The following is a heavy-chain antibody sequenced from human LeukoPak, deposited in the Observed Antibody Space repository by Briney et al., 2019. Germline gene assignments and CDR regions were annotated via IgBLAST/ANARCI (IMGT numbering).Heavy chain of an antibody. D-gene: IGHD3-22*01. CDR3: ARDSLYYDSSGASDY. CDR2: ISAYNGNT. CDR1: GYTFTNYG. V-gene: IGHV1-18*01. J-gene: IGHJ4*02. Sequence: ASVKVSCKASGYTFTNYGINWVRQAPGQGLEWMGWISAYNGNTNYAQKLQGRVTMTTDTSTSTAYMELRSLRSDDTAVYYCARDSLYYDSSGASDYWGQGTLVTVSS.